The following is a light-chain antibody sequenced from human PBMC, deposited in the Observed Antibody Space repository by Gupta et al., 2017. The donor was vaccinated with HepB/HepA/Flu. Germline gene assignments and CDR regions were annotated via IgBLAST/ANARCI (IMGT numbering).Light chain of an antibody. V-gene: IGKV2-24*01. CDR1: QSLEHSVGNTY. CDR2: KIS. CDR3: MQATACPRT. Sequence: DIVLTPTPLSSPVTVGQQASISCCSSQSLEHSVGNTYLHWLQQRPGQPPRLLIYKISDRVSGVPDRFSGSGAGTDFTLRISRVEAEDVGVYYCMQATACPRTFGQGTNVEIK. J-gene: IGKJ1*01.